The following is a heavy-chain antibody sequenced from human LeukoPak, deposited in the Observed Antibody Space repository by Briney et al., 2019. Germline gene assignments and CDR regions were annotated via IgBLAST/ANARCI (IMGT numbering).Heavy chain of an antibody. V-gene: IGHV1-3*01. CDR1: GYTFTSYA. Sequence: ASVEVSCKASGYTFTSYAMHWVRQAPGQRLEWMGWINAGNGNTKYSQKFQGRVTITRDTSASTAYMELSSLRSEDTAVYYCARDGGIAAAGFDYWGQGTLVTVSS. D-gene: IGHD6-13*01. CDR3: ARDGGIAAAGFDY. CDR2: INAGNGNT. J-gene: IGHJ4*02.